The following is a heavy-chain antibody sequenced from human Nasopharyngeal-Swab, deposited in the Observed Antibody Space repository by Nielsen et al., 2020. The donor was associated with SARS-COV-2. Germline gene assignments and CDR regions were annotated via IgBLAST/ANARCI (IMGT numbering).Heavy chain of an antibody. CDR2: IYYSGST. CDR1: GGSISSSSYY. CDR3: ARVLAERAYYDFWSGYSDYYYGMDV. V-gene: IGHV4-39*07. J-gene: IGHJ6*02. D-gene: IGHD3-3*01. Sequence: GSLRLSCTVSGGSISSSSYYWGWIRQPPGKGLEWIGSIYYSGSTYYNPSLKSRVTISVDTSKNQFSLKLSSVTAADTAVYYCARVLAERAYYDFWSGYSDYYYGMDVWGQGTTVTSP.